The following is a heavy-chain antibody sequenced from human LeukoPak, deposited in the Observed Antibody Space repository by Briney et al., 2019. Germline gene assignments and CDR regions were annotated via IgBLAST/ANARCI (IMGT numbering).Heavy chain of an antibody. D-gene: IGHD3-22*01. J-gene: IGHJ6*03. V-gene: IGHV1-2*02. Sequence: ASVKVSCKASGYTFIGYYMHWVRQAPGQGLEWMGWIHPTSGGTNYAQKFQGRVTMTKDTSISTAYMELSRLKSDDTAVYYCARAGVMIDLYYYMDVWGKGTTVTVSS. CDR3: ARAGVMIDLYYYMDV. CDR1: GYTFIGYY. CDR2: IHPTSGGT.